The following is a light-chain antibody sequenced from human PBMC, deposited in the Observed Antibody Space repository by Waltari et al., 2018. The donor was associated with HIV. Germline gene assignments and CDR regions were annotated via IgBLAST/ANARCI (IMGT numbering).Light chain of an antibody. CDR1: ELPKKY. CDR2: EDD. V-gene: IGLV3-10*01. J-gene: IGLJ2*01. CDR3: YSTDTINNPL. Sequence: SFELTQPPSVSVPPGPTARITCSGDELPKKYVYWYQQRSGQAPVLVIFEDDRRPFGIPERFSGSSSGTVATLTISGAQVDDEADYYCYSTDTINNPLFGGGTKLTVL.